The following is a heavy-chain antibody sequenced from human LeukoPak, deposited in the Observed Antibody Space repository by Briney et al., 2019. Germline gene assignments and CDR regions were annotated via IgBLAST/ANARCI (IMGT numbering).Heavy chain of an antibody. J-gene: IGHJ6*04. CDR3: ARKAYGLDV. CDR2: IKQDGSEK. CDR1: GFTFSSYW. Sequence: PGGSLRLSCAPSGFTFSSYWMSWVRQAPGKGLERVANIKQDGSEKYYVDSVKGRFTISRDNGKNSLYLQMYSLRAEDTAVYYCARKAYGLDVWGKGTTVTVSS. V-gene: IGHV3-7*03.